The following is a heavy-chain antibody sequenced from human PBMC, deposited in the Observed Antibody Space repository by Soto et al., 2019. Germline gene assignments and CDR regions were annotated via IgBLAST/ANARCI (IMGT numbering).Heavy chain of an antibody. CDR3: ARGNDYDYIWGSYRSNWFDP. CDR2: IKQDGSEK. V-gene: IGHV3-7*01. D-gene: IGHD3-16*02. CDR1: GFTFSSYW. Sequence: EVQLVESGVGLVQPGGSLRLSCAASGFTFSSYWMSWVRQAPGKGLEWVANIKQDGSEKYYVDSVKGRFTISRDNAKNSLYLQMNSLRAEDTAVYYCARGNDYDYIWGSYRSNWFDPWGQGTLVTVSS. J-gene: IGHJ5*02.